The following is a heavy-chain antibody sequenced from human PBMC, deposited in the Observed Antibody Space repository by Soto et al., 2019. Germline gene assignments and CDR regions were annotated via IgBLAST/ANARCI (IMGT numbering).Heavy chain of an antibody. J-gene: IGHJ5*02. V-gene: IGHV4-31*03. CDR2: IHYSGST. D-gene: IGHD1-26*01. CDR3: ATTSGIVLPVAS. Sequence: SETLSLTCTVSGGSITSNSYYWNWIRQHPGKGLEWIGYIHYSGSTYYNPSLKSRITISVDSSKSQFSLKLTSVTAAHTAVYYCATTSGIVLPVASWGQRTLVTVSS. CDR1: GGSITSNSYY.